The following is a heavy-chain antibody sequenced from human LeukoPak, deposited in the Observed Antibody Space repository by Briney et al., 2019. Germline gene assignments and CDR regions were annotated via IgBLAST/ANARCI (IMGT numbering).Heavy chain of an antibody. CDR1: GGTFSSYA. CDR3: ARRSPADSRSRFDY. Sequence: ASVNVSCKASGGTFSSYAISWVRQAPGQGLEWMGRIIPLLGIANYAQKFQGGVTITADKSTSTAYMELSSLRSEDTAVYYCARRSPADSRSRFDYWGQGTLVTVSS. J-gene: IGHJ4*02. V-gene: IGHV1-69*04. CDR2: IIPLLGIA. D-gene: IGHD6-13*01.